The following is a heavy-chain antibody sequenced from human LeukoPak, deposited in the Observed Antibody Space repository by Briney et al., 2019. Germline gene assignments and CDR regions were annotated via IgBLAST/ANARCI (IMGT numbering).Heavy chain of an antibody. CDR1: GYTFTSYY. Sequence: GASVKVSCKASGYTFTSYYMHWVRQAPGQGLEWMGIINPSGGSTSYAQKFQGRVTMTRDMSTSTVYMELSSLRSEDTAVYYCASASSNGPYGSAIWGQGTLVTVSS. V-gene: IGHV1-46*01. CDR3: ASASSNGPYGSAI. CDR2: INPSGGST. J-gene: IGHJ4*02. D-gene: IGHD3-10*01.